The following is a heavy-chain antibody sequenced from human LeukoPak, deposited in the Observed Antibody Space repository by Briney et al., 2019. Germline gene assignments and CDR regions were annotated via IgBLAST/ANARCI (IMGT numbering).Heavy chain of an antibody. CDR2: INASGTT. D-gene: IGHD3-22*01. J-gene: IGHJ4*02. Sequence: SETLSLTCTVSGDSISSFYFSWIRQPAGKGLEWIGRINASGTTRYNPSFKSRVTISVDTSKNQFSLQLSSVTAADTAVYYCARRGYYYAYFDYWGQGTLVTVSS. CDR1: GDSISSFY. CDR3: ARRGYYYAYFDY. V-gene: IGHV4-4*07.